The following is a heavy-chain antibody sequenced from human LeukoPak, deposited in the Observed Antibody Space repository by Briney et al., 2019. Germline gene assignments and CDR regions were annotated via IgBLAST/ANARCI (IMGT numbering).Heavy chain of an antibody. D-gene: IGHD3-22*01. CDR3: ARGPSSGYLLN. V-gene: IGHV1-8*03. CDR2: MNPNSGNT. J-gene: IGHJ4*02. Sequence: ASVTVSCTASGYTFTSYDVNWVRQAPGQGLEWMGWMNPNSGNTGYAQKFQGRVTITRNTSISTAYMELSSLRSEDTAVYYCARGPSSGYLLNWGQGTLVTVSS. CDR1: GYTFTSYD.